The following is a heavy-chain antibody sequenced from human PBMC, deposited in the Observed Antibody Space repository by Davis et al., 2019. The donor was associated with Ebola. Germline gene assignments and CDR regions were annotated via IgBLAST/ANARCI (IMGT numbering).Heavy chain of an antibody. D-gene: IGHD3-10*01. CDR1: GGSISSGDYY. J-gene: IGHJ6*02. V-gene: IGHV4-39*01. CDR2: INHSGST. CDR3: ASGSNYDYYYGMDV. Sequence: SETLSLTCTVSGGSISSGDYYWSWIRQPPGKGLEWIGEINHSGSTNYNPSLKSRVTISVDTSKNQFSLKLSSVTAADTAVYYCASGSNYDYYYGMDVWGQGTTVTVSS.